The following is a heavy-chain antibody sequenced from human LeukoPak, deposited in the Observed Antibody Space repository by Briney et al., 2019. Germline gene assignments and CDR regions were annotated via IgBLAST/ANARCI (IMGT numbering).Heavy chain of an antibody. CDR2: ISYDGSTK. D-gene: IGHD3-10*01. CDR1: GFTFSSYV. V-gene: IGHV3-30*14. J-gene: IGHJ6*03. Sequence: GGSLRLSCAASGFTFSSYVIHWFRQAPGKGLEWVAAISYDGSTKYYADSVKGRFTISRDNSKNTLYLQMNSLRAEDTAVYYCASGSGSYRTPYYYMDVWGTGTTVTVSS. CDR3: ASGSGSYRTPYYYMDV.